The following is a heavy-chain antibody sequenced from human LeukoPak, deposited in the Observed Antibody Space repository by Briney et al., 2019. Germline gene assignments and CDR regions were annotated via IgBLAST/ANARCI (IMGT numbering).Heavy chain of an antibody. J-gene: IGHJ4*02. V-gene: IGHV4-34*01. D-gene: IGHD3-10*01. CDR2: INHSGST. CDR3: ARRPLVYYGSRSYYNSMFDY. Sequence: SETLSLTCAVYGGSFSGYYWSWIRQPPGKGLEWIGEINHSGSTNYNPSLKSRVTISVDTSKNQFSLKLSSVTAADTAVYYCARRPLVYYGSRSYYNSMFDYWGQGTLVTVSS. CDR1: GGSFSGYY.